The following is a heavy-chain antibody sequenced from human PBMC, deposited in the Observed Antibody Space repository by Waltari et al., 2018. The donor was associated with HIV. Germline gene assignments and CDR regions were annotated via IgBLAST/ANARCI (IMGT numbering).Heavy chain of an antibody. CDR1: GFTFSSYW. Sequence: CAASGFTFSSYWMSWVRQAPGKGLEWVANIKQDGSEKYYVDSVKGRFTISRDNAKNSLYLQMNSLRAEDTAVYYCARGTRPGVDFWSGYSKYNWFDPWGQGTLVTVSS. CDR2: IKQDGSEK. V-gene: IGHV3-7*03. D-gene: IGHD3-3*01. CDR3: ARGTRPGVDFWSGYSKYNWFDP. J-gene: IGHJ5*02.